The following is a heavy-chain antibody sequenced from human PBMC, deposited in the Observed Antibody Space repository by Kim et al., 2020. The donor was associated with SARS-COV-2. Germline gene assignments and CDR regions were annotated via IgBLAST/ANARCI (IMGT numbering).Heavy chain of an antibody. J-gene: IGHJ4*02. CDR2: IYPGDSDT. CDR3: ARGPSGSSIVVVVAGDY. Sequence: GESLKISCKGSGYSFTSYWIGWVRQMPGKGLEWMGIIYPGDSDTRYSTSFEGQVTMSADKSISTAYLQRSNLKASDSGMYYCARGPSGSSIVVVVAGDYWGQGTLVTVSS. D-gene: IGHD2-15*01. V-gene: IGHV5-51*01. CDR1: GYSFTSYW.